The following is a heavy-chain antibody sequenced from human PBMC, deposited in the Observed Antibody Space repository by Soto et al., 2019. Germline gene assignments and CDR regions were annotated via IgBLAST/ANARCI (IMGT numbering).Heavy chain of an antibody. D-gene: IGHD3-22*01. CDR1: GGTFSSYA. Sequence: EASVKVSCKASGGTFSSYAISWVRQAPGQGLEWMGGIIPIFGTANYAQKFQGRVTITADKSTSTAYMELSSLRSEDTAVYYCARAQDSSGYYLGYWGQGTLVTVSS. J-gene: IGHJ4*02. CDR3: ARAQDSSGYYLGY. CDR2: IIPIFGTA. V-gene: IGHV1-69*06.